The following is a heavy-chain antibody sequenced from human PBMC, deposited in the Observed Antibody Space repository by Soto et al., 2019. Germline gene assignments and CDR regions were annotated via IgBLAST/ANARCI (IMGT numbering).Heavy chain of an antibody. V-gene: IGHV1-18*04. Sequence: SVKVSCTESGYIFTTHGISWVRRAPGHGLEWMGWISAYNGDTHYVQRFQGRLTMTTDTSTSTAYMELRSLTSDDTAVYYCARDPPFSGILRGTPLMDVWGQGTTVTVSS. CDR2: ISAYNGDT. CDR3: ARDPPFSGILRGTPLMDV. CDR1: GYIFTTHG. J-gene: IGHJ6*02. D-gene: IGHD4-17*01.